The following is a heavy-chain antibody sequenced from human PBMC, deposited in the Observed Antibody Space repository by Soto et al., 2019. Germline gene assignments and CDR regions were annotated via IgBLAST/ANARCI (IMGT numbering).Heavy chain of an antibody. Sequence: SETLSLTCAVYGGSFSGYYWSWIRQPPGKGLEWIGEINHSGSTNYNPSLKSRITMSVDTSKNQFSLKLSSVTAADTAVYYCASNYDLSVWGQGNLVTVSS. CDR2: INHSGST. J-gene: IGHJ1*01. V-gene: IGHV4-34*01. CDR1: GGSFSGYY. CDR3: ASNYDLSV. D-gene: IGHD3-3*01.